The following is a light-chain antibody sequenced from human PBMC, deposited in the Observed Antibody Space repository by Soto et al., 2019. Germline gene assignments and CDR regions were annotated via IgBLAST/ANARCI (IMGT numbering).Light chain of an antibody. CDR1: QSINTN. J-gene: IGKJ4*01. Sequence: DIPMTQSPSSLSTSVGARVTITCRASQSINTNLNWYQQTAGKAPKLLTYAASNLQIGVPSRFSGSGAGTDFTLTISSLHPEDFATYCCQQSYRTPFFGGGTKVEIK. CDR2: AAS. CDR3: QQSYRTPF. V-gene: IGKV1-39*01.